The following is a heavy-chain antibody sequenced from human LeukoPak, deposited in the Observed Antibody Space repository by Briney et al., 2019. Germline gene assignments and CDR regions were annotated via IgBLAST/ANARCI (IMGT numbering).Heavy chain of an antibody. CDR2: ISYDGSNK. CDR1: GVNFISYG. Sequence: GGALLQFCGACGVNFISYGWHGGGQAIGREGVGVAVISYDGSNKYYADSVKGRFTMSRDNSKNTLYLQMNSLRAEDTAVYYCAKDRVVPAAMNTECGPDYWGQGTLVTVSS. CDR3: AKDRVVPAAMNTECGPDY. V-gene: IGHV3-30*18. J-gene: IGHJ4*02. D-gene: IGHD2-2*01.